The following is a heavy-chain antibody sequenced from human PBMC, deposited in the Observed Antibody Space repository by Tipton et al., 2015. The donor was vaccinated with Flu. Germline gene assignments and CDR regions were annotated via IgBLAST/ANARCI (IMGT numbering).Heavy chain of an antibody. Sequence: QLVQSGGGVVQPGRFLRLSCAASGFTFSNFAMHWVRQAPGKGLEWVAGVWYDGTNEYYADSVKGRFTISRDNSKNTLYLQMNSLRAEDTAVYYCARGYDILTDGGGYFDYWGQGTLVTVSS. J-gene: IGHJ4*02. V-gene: IGHV3-33*01. CDR2: VWYDGTNE. CDR3: ARGYDILTDGGGYFDY. CDR1: GFTFSNFA. D-gene: IGHD3-9*01.